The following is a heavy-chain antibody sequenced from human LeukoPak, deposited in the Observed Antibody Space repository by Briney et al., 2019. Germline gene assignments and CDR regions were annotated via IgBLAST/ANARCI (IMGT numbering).Heavy chain of an antibody. CDR3: ARGVVLRYFDWLLYGNWFDP. V-gene: IGHV1-18*01. J-gene: IGHJ5*02. CDR2: ISAYNGNT. D-gene: IGHD3-9*01. Sequence: GASVKVSCKASGYTFTSYGISWVRQAPGQGLEWMGWISAYNGNTNYAQKLQGRVTMITDTSTSTAYMELRSLRSDDTAVYYCARGVVLRYFDWLLYGNWFDPWGQGTLVTVSS. CDR1: GYTFTSYG.